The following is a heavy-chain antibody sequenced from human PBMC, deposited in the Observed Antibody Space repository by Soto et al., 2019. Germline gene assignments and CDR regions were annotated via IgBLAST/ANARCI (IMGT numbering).Heavy chain of an antibody. J-gene: IGHJ4*02. D-gene: IGHD2-15*01. CDR2: IKQDGSEK. CDR3: ARYCSGGSCHGWGYY. CDR1: GFTFSSYW. Sequence: GGSLRLSCAASGFTFSSYWMSWVRQAPGKGLEWVANIKQDGSEKYYVDSVKGRFTISRDNAKNSLYLQMNSLRAEDTAVYYCARYCSGGSCHGWGYYWGQGTLVTVSS. V-gene: IGHV3-7*01.